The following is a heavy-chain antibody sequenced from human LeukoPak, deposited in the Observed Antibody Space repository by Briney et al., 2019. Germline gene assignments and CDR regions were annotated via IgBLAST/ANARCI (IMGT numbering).Heavy chain of an antibody. CDR1: GFTFSSYA. D-gene: IGHD1-1*01. J-gene: IGHJ6*03. V-gene: IGHV3-30-3*01. CDR2: ISYDGSNK. CDR3: ARELSERMDV. Sequence: GGSLRLSCAASGFTFSSYAMHWVRQAPGKGLEWVAVISYDGSNKYYADSVKGRFTISRDNSKNTLYLQMNSLRAEDTAVYYCARELSERMDVWGKGTTVTVSS.